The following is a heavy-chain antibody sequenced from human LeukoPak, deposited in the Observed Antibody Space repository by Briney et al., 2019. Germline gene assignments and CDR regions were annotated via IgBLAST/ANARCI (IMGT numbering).Heavy chain of an antibody. CDR3: ARSNYGGKRWFDP. D-gene: IGHD4-23*01. Sequence: ASVKVSCKASEYTFTSYDINWVRQATGQGLEWMGWMNPNSGNTGYAQKFQGRVTMTRDTFISTAYMELSSLRSEDTAVYFCARSNYGGKRWFDPWGQGTLVIVSS. CDR2: MNPNSGNT. J-gene: IGHJ5*02. CDR1: EYTFTSYD. V-gene: IGHV1-8*01.